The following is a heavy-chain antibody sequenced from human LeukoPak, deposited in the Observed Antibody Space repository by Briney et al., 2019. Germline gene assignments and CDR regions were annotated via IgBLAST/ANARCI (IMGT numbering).Heavy chain of an antibody. Sequence: GGSLRLSCAASGFNFSSYWMHWVRQAPGKGLVWVSRIKSDGSSTNYADSVKGRFTISRDDAKNTLYLQMNSLRAEDTAVYYCARDRGLSTYGYDYWGQGTLVTVSS. CDR2: IKSDGSST. CDR3: ARDRGLSTYGYDY. D-gene: IGHD5-18*01. CDR1: GFNFSSYW. J-gene: IGHJ4*02. V-gene: IGHV3-74*01.